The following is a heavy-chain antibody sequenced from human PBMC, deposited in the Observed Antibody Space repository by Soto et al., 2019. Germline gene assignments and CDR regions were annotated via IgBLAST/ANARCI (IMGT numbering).Heavy chain of an antibody. J-gene: IGHJ6*02. Sequence: GGSLRLSCAASGFTFSNAWMNWVRQAPGKGLEWVGRIKSKTDGGTTDYAAPVKGRFTISRDDSKNTLYLQMNSLKTEDTAVYYCTTDLTGYYYYGMDVWGQGTTVTVSS. D-gene: IGHD3-16*01. CDR3: TTDLTGYYYYGMDV. V-gene: IGHV3-15*07. CDR1: GFTFSNAW. CDR2: IKSKTDGGTT.